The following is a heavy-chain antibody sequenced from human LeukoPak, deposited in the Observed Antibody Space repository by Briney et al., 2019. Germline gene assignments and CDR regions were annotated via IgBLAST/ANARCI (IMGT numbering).Heavy chain of an antibody. CDR1: GGSISNYY. Sequence: SETLSLTCTVSGGSISNYYWSWLRRTAGKGLEWIGRVYTSGSSSYYPCPKSRLTISVGTAKDQVSLKLSSVTAADTAVEYCARGCFVVSAASPYDAFELWGQGTMVTVSS. CDR2: VYTSGSS. J-gene: IGHJ3*01. CDR3: ARGCFVVSAASPYDAFEL. D-gene: IGHD2-15*01. V-gene: IGHV4-4*07.